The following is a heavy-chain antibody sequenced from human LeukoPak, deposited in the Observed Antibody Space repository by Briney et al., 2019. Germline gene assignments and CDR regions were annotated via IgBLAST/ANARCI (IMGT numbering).Heavy chain of an antibody. J-gene: IGHJ4*02. Sequence: SETLSLTCAVYGGSFSGYYWSWIRQPPGKGLEWIGEINHSGSTNYNPSLKSRVTISVDTSKNQFSLKLSSVTAADTAVYYCARRASYSRFDYWGQGTLVTVSS. CDR1: GGSFSGYY. CDR2: INHSGST. D-gene: IGHD1-26*01. V-gene: IGHV4-34*01. CDR3: ARRASYSRFDY.